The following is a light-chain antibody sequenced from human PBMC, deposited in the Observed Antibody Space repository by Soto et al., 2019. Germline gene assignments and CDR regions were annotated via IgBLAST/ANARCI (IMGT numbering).Light chain of an antibody. V-gene: IGKV3-20*01. CDR1: QSVSSR. J-gene: IGKJ5*01. CDR3: QQYGSSAPIT. CDR2: GAS. Sequence: EIVLTQSPGTLSLSPGERATLSCRASQSVSSRLAWYQQKPGQAPRLLISGASSRATGTPDRFSGSGSETDFTLTISRLEPEDFALYYCQQYGSSAPITFGQGTRLEIK.